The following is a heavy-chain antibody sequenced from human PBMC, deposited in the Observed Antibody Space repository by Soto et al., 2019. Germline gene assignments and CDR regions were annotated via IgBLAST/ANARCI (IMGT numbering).Heavy chain of an antibody. J-gene: IGHJ4*02. CDR1: GFTFNHYA. CDR2: IIANGGT. D-gene: IGHD2-15*01. V-gene: IGHV3-23*01. CDR3: AKDYTVAADPSSVILFDY. Sequence: GGSLRLSCAASGFTFNHYAMSRVRQAPGKGLEWVSIIIANGGTFYADSVKGRFTISRDNSKNTVYLQMSSLRVEDTAIYYCAKDYTVAADPSSVILFDYWGQGALVTVSS.